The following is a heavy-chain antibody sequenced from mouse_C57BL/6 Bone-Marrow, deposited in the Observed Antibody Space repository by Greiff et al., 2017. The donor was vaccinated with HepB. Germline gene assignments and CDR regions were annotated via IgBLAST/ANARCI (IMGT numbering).Heavy chain of an antibody. CDR1: GYTFTDYY. V-gene: IGHV1-19*01. D-gene: IGHD1-1*01. J-gene: IGHJ1*03. CDR2: INPYNGGT. Sequence: EVQLQQSGPVLVKPGASVKMSCKASGYTFTDYYMNWVKQSHGKSLEWIGVINPYNGGTNYNQKFKGKATLTVDKSSSTAYVERNSLTSEDSAVYYCARRENYYGSSYWYFDVWGTGTTVTVSS. CDR3: ARRENYYGSSYWYFDV.